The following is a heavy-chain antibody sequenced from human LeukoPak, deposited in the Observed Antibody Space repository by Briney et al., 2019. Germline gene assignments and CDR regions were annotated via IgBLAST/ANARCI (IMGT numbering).Heavy chain of an antibody. J-gene: IGHJ4*01. D-gene: IGHD4-17*01. V-gene: IGHV1-46*01. CDR1: GYTFTSYY. CDR2: INPSGGGT. CDR3: ARGDRATVTLY. Sequence: ASVKVSCKASGYTFTSYYIHWVRQAPGQGLDWMGIINPSGGGTSYAQKFQGRVTMTRDMSTSTVYMELSSLRSEDTAVYYCARGDRATVTLYWGHGTLVTVSS.